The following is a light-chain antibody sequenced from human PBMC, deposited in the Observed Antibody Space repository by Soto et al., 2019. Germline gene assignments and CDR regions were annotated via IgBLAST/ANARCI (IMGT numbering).Light chain of an antibody. J-gene: IGKJ5*01. Sequence: EMVMTQAPAILSASAGESATLSCRASQSVNSNYLAWYQQHPGQPPRLLIYGISTRATGIPARFSGSGSGTEFSLTISSLQSEDFAVYYCQQYSKWPITFGQGTRLEI. CDR2: GIS. CDR3: QQYSKWPIT. CDR1: QSVNSN. V-gene: IGKV3-15*01.